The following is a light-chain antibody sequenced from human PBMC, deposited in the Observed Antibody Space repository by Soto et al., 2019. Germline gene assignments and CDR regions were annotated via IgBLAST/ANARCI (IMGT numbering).Light chain of an antibody. V-gene: IGKV1-33*01. Sequence: DIQMTQSPSSLSASVGDRLTITCQASQDIKNHLNWYQQKPGKVPNLVIYDASNLETGVPSRFSGSGSETYFTLIISSLRPEDIATYYCQRYGNLTYSFSQRTRLEIK. CDR3: QRYGNLTYS. CDR2: DAS. CDR1: QDIKNH. J-gene: IGKJ2*03.